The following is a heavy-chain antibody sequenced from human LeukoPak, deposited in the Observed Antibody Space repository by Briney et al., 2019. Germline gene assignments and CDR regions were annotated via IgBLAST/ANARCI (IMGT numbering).Heavy chain of an antibody. V-gene: IGHV4-39*01. D-gene: IGHD6-6*01. CDR3: ARHVLANEYSKPAPTRATDY. CDR1: GGSINSSSYY. CDR2: ISYSGST. J-gene: IGHJ4*02. Sequence: TSETLSLTCTVSGGSINSSSYYWRWIRQPPGKVLECIGSISYSGSTSYNPSLKSRVTISVDTSKNQFSLKLISVTAAETAVYYCARHVLANEYSKPAPTRATDYWRQGTLVTVSS.